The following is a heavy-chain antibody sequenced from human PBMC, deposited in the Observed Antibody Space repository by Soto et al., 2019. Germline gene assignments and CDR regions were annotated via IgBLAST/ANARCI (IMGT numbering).Heavy chain of an antibody. V-gene: IGHV1-2*02. J-gene: IGHJ4*02. CDR2: INPNSGGT. CDR3: ARESRATRDWVY. CDR1: GYTFTGYY. D-gene: IGHD5-12*01. Sequence: QVQLVQSGAEVKKPGASVKVSCKASGYTFTGYYMHWVRQAPGQGLEWMGWINPNSGGTNYVQKFQGRVTMTRDTSISTAYMELSRLRSDDMAVYYCARESRATRDWVYWGQGTLVTVSS.